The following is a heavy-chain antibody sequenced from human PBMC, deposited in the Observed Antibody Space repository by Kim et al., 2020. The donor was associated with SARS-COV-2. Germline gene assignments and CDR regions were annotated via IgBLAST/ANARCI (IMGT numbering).Heavy chain of an antibody. CDR1: GFTFSSYG. V-gene: IGHV3-30*18. J-gene: IGHJ4*02. CDR2: ISYDGSNK. Sequence: GGSLRLSCAASGFTFSSYGMHWVRQAPGKGLEWVAVISYDGSNKYYADSVKGRFTISRDNSKNTLYLQMNSLRAEDTAVYYCANSGSYYGWLDYWGQGTLVTVSS. D-gene: IGHD1-26*01. CDR3: ANSGSYYGWLDY.